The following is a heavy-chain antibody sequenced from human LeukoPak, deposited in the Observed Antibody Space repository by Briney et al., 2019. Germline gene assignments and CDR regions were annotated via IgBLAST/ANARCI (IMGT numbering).Heavy chain of an antibody. J-gene: IGHJ4*02. CDR3: ARGGGELVDY. V-gene: IGHV4-39*07. CDR2: IYYSGST. Sequence: SETLSLTCTVSGGSISSSSYYWGWIRQPPGKGLEWIGSIYYSGSTYYNPSLKSRVTISVDTSKNQFSLKLNSVTAADTAVYYCARGGGELVDYWGQGTLVTVSS. CDR1: GGSISSSSYY. D-gene: IGHD1-26*01.